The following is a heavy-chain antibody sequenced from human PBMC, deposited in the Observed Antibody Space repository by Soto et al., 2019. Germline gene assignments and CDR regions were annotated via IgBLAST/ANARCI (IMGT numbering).Heavy chain of an antibody. Sequence: SSETLSLTCTVSGGSISSGGYYWSWIRQEPGKGLEWIGYIYHTGSTYYNPSLESRVIISVDTSKNQFSLSLSSVTAADTAAYYCARTADGYNYLNYWGQGTLVTVS. J-gene: IGHJ4*02. CDR2: IYHTGST. V-gene: IGHV4-31*03. D-gene: IGHD5-12*01. CDR3: ARTADGYNYLNY. CDR1: GGSISSGGYY.